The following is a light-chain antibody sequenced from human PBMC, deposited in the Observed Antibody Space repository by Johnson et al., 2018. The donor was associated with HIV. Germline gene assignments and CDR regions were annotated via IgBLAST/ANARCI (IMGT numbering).Light chain of an antibody. Sequence: QPVLTQPPSVSAAPGQKVTISCSGSSSNIGNNYVSWYQQLPGTAPKLLIYENNKRPSGIPDRFSGSKSGTSATLGITGLQTWDEADYYCGTWDSSLSRIFGTGTKVTVL. J-gene: IGLJ1*01. CDR3: GTWDSSLSRI. CDR2: ENN. V-gene: IGLV1-51*02. CDR1: SSNIGNNY.